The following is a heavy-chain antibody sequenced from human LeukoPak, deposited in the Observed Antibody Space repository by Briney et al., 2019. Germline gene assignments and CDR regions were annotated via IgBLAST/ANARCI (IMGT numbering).Heavy chain of an antibody. J-gene: IGHJ5*02. V-gene: IGHV4-39*07. CDR1: GGSISSSSYY. CDR2: IYYSGST. CDR3: ARDYSIAAAGGWFDP. Sequence: SETLSLTCTVSGGSISSSSYYWGWIRQPPGKGLEWIGSIYYSGSTYYNPPLKSRVTISVDTSKNQFSLKLSSVTAADTAVYYCARDYSIAAAGGWFDPWGQGTLVTVSS. D-gene: IGHD6-13*01.